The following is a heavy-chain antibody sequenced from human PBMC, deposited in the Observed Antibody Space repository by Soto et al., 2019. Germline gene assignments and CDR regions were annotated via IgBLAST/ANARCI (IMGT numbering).Heavy chain of an antibody. V-gene: IGHV1-46*01. CDR3: SVVIIPGDRDYFDY. Sequence: ASVKVSCKASGYTFTSYYMHWVRQAPGQGLEWMGIINPSVGSTSYAQKFQGRVTMTRDTSTSTVYMELSSLRSEDTVVYYCSVVIIPGDRDYFDYWGQGTLVTVSS. CDR2: INPSVGST. J-gene: IGHJ4*02. D-gene: IGHD3-3*01. CDR1: GYTFTSYY.